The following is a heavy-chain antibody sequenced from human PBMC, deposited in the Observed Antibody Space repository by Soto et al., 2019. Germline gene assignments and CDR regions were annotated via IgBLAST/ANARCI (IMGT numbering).Heavy chain of an antibody. CDR3: ARVHSSGWFYYFDY. CDR2: ISYDGSNK. V-gene: IGHV3-30-3*01. CDR1: GFTFSSYA. D-gene: IGHD6-19*01. Sequence: PGGSLRLSCAASGFTFSSYAMHWVRQAPGKGLEWVAVISYDGSNKYYADSVKGRFTISRDNSKNTLYLQMNSLRAEDTAVYYCARVHSSGWFYYFDYWGRGTLVTVSS. J-gene: IGHJ4*02.